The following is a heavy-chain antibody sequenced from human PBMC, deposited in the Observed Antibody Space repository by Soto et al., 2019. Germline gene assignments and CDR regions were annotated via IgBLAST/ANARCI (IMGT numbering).Heavy chain of an antibody. V-gene: IGHV1-8*01. Sequence: QVQLVQSGAEVKKPGASVKVSCKASGYTFTSYDINWVRQATGQGLEWMGWMNPNSGNTGYAQKFQGRVTMTRNTSISTAYMEPSSLRSEDTAVYYCARAANRRDYDFWSGYYYYYGMDVWGQGTTVTVSS. J-gene: IGHJ6*02. CDR3: ARAANRRDYDFWSGYYYYYGMDV. CDR2: MNPNSGNT. CDR1: GYTFTSYD. D-gene: IGHD3-3*01.